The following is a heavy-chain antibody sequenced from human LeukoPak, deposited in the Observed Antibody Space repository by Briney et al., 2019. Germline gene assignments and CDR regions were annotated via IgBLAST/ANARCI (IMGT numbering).Heavy chain of an antibody. V-gene: IGHV1-2*02. J-gene: IGHJ4*02. CDR2: INPNNGGT. CDR1: GYTFTSYY. D-gene: IGHD6-13*01. Sequence: ASVKVSCKASGYTFTSYYIHWVRQAPGQGLEWMGWINPNNGGTNYAQKFQGRVTMTRDTSINTAYMELSRLRSDDTAVYYCARDRGSSWYCDYWGQGTLVTVSS. CDR3: ARDRGSSWYCDY.